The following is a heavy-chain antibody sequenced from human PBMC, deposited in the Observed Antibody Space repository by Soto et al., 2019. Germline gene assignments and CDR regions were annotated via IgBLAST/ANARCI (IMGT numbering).Heavy chain of an antibody. J-gene: IGHJ4*02. V-gene: IGHV3-30*18. CDR2: ISYDGSNQ. Sequence: GGSLRLSCAASGFTFNIYGMHWVRQAPDKGLEWVALISYDGSNQYYADSVKGRFTISRDNSKNTLFLQMNSLRADDTAVYYCAKDQASGQGSFDSWGQGTLVTV. CDR1: GFTFNIYG. CDR3: AKDQASGQGSFDS.